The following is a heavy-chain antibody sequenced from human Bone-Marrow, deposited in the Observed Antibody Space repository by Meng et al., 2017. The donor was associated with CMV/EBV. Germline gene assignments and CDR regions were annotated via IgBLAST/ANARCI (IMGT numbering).Heavy chain of an antibody. J-gene: IGHJ5*02. CDR2: IYWNDDK. D-gene: IGHD3-10*01. CDR1: GFSLSTSGVG. Sequence: GPTLVKPTQTLTLTCTFSGFSLSTSGVGVGWIRQPPGKALEWLALIYWNDDKRYSPSLKSRLTITKDTSKNQVVLTMTNMDPVDTATYYCAHSLITMVRGVINLRFDPWGQGTLVTVSS. V-gene: IGHV2-5*01. CDR3: AHSLITMVRGVINLRFDP.